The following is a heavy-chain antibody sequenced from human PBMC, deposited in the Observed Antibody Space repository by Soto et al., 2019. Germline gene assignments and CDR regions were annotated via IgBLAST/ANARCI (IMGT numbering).Heavy chain of an antibody. V-gene: IGHV4-34*01. J-gene: IGHJ4*02. CDR3: ASGSHVPHY. CDR2: ISHSGST. D-gene: IGHD6-6*01. Sequence: ETLSLTCAVYGGSFSTYYWSWIRQPPEKGLEWIGYISHSGSTYYNPSLKSRVTISVDRSKNQFSLKLSSVTAADTAVYFCASGSHVPHYWGQGTLVTVSS. CDR1: GGSFSTYY.